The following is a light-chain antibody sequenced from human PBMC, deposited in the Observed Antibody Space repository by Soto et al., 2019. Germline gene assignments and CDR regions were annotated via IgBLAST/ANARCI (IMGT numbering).Light chain of an antibody. J-gene: IGKJ5*01. CDR1: QTISIY. V-gene: IGKV1-39*01. CDR3: QQSYRTPSIT. CDR2: AAS. Sequence: DIQMTQSPSSLSASVGDRVTITCRASQTISIYLNWYQQKPGKAPNLLIYAASRLQSGVPSRFSGSGSGTDFTLTISSVQPEDFASYYCQQSYRTPSITFGQGKRLEIK.